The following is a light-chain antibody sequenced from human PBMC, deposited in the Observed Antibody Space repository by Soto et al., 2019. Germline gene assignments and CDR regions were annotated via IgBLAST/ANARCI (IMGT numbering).Light chain of an antibody. J-gene: IGKJ2*01. V-gene: IGKV1-5*01. CDR1: QRISCW. Sequence: DIQMTQSPSTLSASVGDTVTITCRASQRISCWLGWHQQKRGKAPKLXIXEVSAWKRGVXPRFSGSGSGTDFTLSISSLQPEDFATYHCQQTYITLYTFGQGTKVDIK. CDR2: EVS. CDR3: QQTYITLYT.